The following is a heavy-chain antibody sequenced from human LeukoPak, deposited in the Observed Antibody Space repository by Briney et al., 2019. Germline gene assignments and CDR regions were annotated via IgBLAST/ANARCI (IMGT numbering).Heavy chain of an antibody. CDR3: AREPYGSGSDEDFDY. Sequence: PGGSLRLSCAASGFTFSSYSMNWVRQVPGKGLEWVSYISSSSSTIYYADSVKGRFTISRDNAKNSLYLQMNSLRAEDTAVYYCAREPYGSGSDEDFDYWGQGTLVTVSS. D-gene: IGHD3-10*01. CDR1: GFTFSSYS. CDR2: ISSSSSTI. J-gene: IGHJ4*02. V-gene: IGHV3-48*01.